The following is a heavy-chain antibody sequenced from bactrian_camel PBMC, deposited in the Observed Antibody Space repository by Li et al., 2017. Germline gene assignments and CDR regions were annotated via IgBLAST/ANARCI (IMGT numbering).Heavy chain of an antibody. J-gene: IGHJ4*01. V-gene: IGHV3S1*01. Sequence: VQLVESGGGSAQPGGSLTLSCASPDYAYEFDCMGWFRQVPGKERERVASIYLNSHRAIYGSSVKGRFTISQDYAKNTVSLQMTRLKPEDTARYYCAATVLVWGKSACSSSRARGTQVTVS. CDR2: IYLNSHRA. D-gene: IGHD4*01. CDR1: DYAYEFDC.